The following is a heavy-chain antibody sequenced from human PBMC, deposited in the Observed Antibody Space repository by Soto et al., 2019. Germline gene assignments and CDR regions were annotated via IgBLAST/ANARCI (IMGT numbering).Heavy chain of an antibody. CDR3: ARRTPLIHFDY. D-gene: IGHD2-2*01. CDR1: GFTFSSYG. J-gene: IGHJ4*02. V-gene: IGHV3-30*03. Sequence: GGSLRLSCAASGFTFSSYGMHWVRQAPGKGLEWVAVISYDGSNKYYADSVKGRFTISRDNSKNTLYLQMNSLRAADTAVYYCARRTPLIHFDYWGQGTLVTVSS. CDR2: ISYDGSNK.